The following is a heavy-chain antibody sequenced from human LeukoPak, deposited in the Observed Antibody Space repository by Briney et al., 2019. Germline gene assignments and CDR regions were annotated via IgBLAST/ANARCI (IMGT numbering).Heavy chain of an antibody. D-gene: IGHD3-22*01. J-gene: IGHJ4*02. CDR2: IKQDGSEE. V-gene: IGHV3-7*01. CDR3: ARDTKYYYDSSGYQY. Sequence: GGSLRLSCAASGFTFSSYWMSWVRQAPGKGLEWVANIKQDGSEEYYVDSVKGRFTISRDNAKNSLYLQMNSLRAEDTAVYYCARDTKYYYDSSGYQYWGQGTLVTVSS. CDR1: GFTFSSYW.